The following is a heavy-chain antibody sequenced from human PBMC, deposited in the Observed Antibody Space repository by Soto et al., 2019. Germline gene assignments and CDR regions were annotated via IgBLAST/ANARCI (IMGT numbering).Heavy chain of an antibody. CDR2: ISGSADAT. V-gene: IGHV3-23*01. CDR1: GFTFSTYA. Sequence: EVQLLESGGGLVQTGGSLRLSCADSGFTFSTYAMSWVRQAPGKGLEWVSTISGSADATFYADSVKGRFAIFRDNSRTLFYLQMNSLRAEDTAVYYWANGGDGYCSTTSCLFQVDYWGPGTLATVAS. CDR3: ANGGDGYCSTTSCLFQVDY. D-gene: IGHD2-2*01. J-gene: IGHJ4*02.